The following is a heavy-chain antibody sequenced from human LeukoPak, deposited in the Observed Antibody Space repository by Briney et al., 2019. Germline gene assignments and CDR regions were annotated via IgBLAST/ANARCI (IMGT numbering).Heavy chain of an antibody. V-gene: IGHV3-48*04. CDR1: GFSFSSYS. CDR2: ISSSSSTI. D-gene: IGHD3-10*01. J-gene: IGHJ3*02. Sequence: GGSLRLSCAASGFSFSSYSMNWVRQAPGKGLEWVSYISSSSSTIYYADSVKGRFTISRDNAKNSLYLQMNSLRAEDTAVYYCAREGIDYGSGSQGDAFDIWGQGTMVTVSS. CDR3: AREGIDYGSGSQGDAFDI.